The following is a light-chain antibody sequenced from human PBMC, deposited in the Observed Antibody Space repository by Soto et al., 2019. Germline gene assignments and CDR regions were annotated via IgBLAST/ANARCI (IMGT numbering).Light chain of an antibody. CDR2: GAS. J-gene: IGKJ2*01. V-gene: IGKV3-20*01. Sequence: PGEGATLSCRASQSLSNVFLAWYQQKPGQAPRLLIYGASKRATGIPDRFSGSGSGTDFTLTISRLEPEDFAVYFCHQYATSPYTFGQGTKVDIK. CDR3: HQYATSPYT. CDR1: QSLSNVF.